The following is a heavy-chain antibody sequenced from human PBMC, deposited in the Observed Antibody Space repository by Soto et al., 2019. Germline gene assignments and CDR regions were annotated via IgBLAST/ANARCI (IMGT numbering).Heavy chain of an antibody. Sequence: QFQLVQSGAEVKKPGASVKVSCKASGYTFTSYGISWVRQAPGQGLEWMGWISAYNGNTNYAQKLQGRVTMTTDTSTIAAYMELSSLRSDDTAVYYCARESRPIYCSGGSCYSEGSWFDPWGQGTLITVSS. V-gene: IGHV1-18*01. J-gene: IGHJ5*02. CDR3: ARESRPIYCSGGSCYSEGSWFDP. CDR1: GYTFTSYG. D-gene: IGHD2-15*01. CDR2: ISAYNGNT.